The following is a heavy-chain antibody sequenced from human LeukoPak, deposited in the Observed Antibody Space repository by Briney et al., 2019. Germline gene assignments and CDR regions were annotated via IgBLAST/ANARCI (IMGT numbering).Heavy chain of an antibody. CDR3: AGGPFSTSTYYFDS. CDR1: GFTFSSYA. V-gene: IGHV3-23*01. D-gene: IGHD6-13*01. CDR2: ISGSGGST. Sequence: GGSLRLSCEASGFTFSSYAMVWVRQAPGKGLEWVSGISGSGGSTYYADSVKGRFTISRDNSKNTLYLQMNSLRAEDTAIYFCAGGPFSTSTYYFDSWGQGSLVTVSS. J-gene: IGHJ4*02.